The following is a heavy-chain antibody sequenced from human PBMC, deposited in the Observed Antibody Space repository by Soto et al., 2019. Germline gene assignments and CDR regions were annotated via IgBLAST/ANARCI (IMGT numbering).Heavy chain of an antibody. Sequence: SETLSLTCTVSDGSISPYYWSWIRQHPGKGLEWIGYIYYSGFTYYNPSLKSRVTISVDRSKNQFSLKLSSVTAADTAVYYCARVAGSITGTTGWFDPWGQGTLVTVSS. CDR3: ARVAGSITGTTGWFDP. CDR1: DGSISPYY. D-gene: IGHD1-20*01. CDR2: IYYSGFT. V-gene: IGHV4-59*12. J-gene: IGHJ5*02.